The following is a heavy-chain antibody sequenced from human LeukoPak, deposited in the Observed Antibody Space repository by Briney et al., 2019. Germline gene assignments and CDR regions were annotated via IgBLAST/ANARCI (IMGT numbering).Heavy chain of an antibody. CDR2: IYSGGST. CDR1: GFTVSSNY. J-gene: IGHJ4*02. CDR3: ARDAVVEMATIPFGY. Sequence: PGGSLRLSCAASGFTVSSNYMSWVRQAPGKGLEWVSVIYSGGSTYYADSVKGRFTISRDNSKNTLYLQMNSLRAEDTAVYYCARDAVVEMATIPFGYWGQGTLVTVSS. D-gene: IGHD5-24*01. V-gene: IGHV3-53*01.